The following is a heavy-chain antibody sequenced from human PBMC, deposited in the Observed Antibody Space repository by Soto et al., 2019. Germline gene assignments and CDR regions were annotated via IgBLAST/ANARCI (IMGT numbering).Heavy chain of an antibody. D-gene: IGHD2-15*01. CDR3: ARESPQRAYCSGGSCYSPRARGWFDP. CDR1: GGSISGGDYY. CDR2: IYYSGST. Sequence: SETLSLTCTVSGGSISGGDYYWSWIRQHPGKGLEWIGYIYYSGSTYYNPSLKSRVTISVDTSKNQFSLKLSSVTAADTAVYYCARESPQRAYCSGGSCYSPRARGWFDPWGQGTLVTVSS. V-gene: IGHV4-31*03. J-gene: IGHJ5*02.